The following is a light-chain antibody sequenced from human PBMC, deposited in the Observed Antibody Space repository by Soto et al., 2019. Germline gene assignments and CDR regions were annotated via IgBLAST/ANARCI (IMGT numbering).Light chain of an antibody. J-gene: IGKJ4*01. V-gene: IGKV1-5*03. CDR3: QQYRSHPLT. Sequence: DIQMTQSPSTLSASVGDRVTITCRASESISSWLAWYQQKPGKAPSLLIYKASSLEVEVPSRFSGSGSGTEFTLAISSLHPDDIATYYCQQYRSHPLTFGGGTKIEIK. CDR2: KAS. CDR1: ESISSW.